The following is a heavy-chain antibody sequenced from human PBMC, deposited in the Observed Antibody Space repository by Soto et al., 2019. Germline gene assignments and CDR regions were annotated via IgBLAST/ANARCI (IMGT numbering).Heavy chain of an antibody. V-gene: IGHV1-69*13. CDR2: IIPIFGTA. CDR3: ARDPFGVSGTTFDY. D-gene: IGHD1-7*01. CDR1: GGTFSSYA. J-gene: IGHJ4*02. Sequence: SVKVSCKASGGTFSSYAISWVRQAPGQGLEWMGGIIPIFGTANYAQKFQGRVTITADESTSTAYMELSSLRSEDTAVYYCARDPFGVSGTTFDYWGQGTLVTVSS.